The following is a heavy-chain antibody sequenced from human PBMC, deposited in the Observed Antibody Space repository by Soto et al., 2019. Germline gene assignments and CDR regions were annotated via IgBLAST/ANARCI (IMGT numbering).Heavy chain of an antibody. CDR3: ATDISGYCSSSRNSYHYYYGMDV. V-gene: IGHV3-23*01. Sequence: GAQRPSSAASGFTFSCYALRWVRPAAGKGVEWVSAISGSGGSTYYADSMKGRFTISRDNTNNTLYPQMNSLREEDTAVYYCATDISGYCSSSRNSYHYYYGMDVWGQGNMVTVSS. D-gene: IGHD2-2*01. CDR1: GFTFSCYA. J-gene: IGHJ6*02. CDR2: ISGSGGST.